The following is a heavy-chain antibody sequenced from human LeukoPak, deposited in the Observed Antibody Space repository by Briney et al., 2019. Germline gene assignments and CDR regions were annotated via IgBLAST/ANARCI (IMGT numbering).Heavy chain of an antibody. D-gene: IGHD4-23*01. J-gene: IGHJ4*02. V-gene: IGHV1-2*02. Sequence: GASVKVSCKASGYTFTGYYMHWVRQAPGQGLEWMGWINPNSGGTNYAQKFQGRVTMTRDTSISTAYMELSRLRSDDTGVYYCARDRPRVVTSYYFDYWGQGTLVTVSS. CDR2: INPNSGGT. CDR3: ARDRPRVVTSYYFDY. CDR1: GYTFTGYY.